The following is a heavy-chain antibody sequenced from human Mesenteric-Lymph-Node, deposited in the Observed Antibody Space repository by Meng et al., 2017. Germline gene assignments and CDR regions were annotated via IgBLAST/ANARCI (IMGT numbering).Heavy chain of an antibody. Sequence: EVQLVDSGGGLVQPGGPLKLSCAASGLTFSGSARHWVRQASGKGLEWVGRVRDKANNYATSYAESVKGRFTISRDDSRNTAYLQMDSLKTEDTAVYYCGSGNYFDYWGQGTLVTVSS. CDR3: GSGNYFDY. J-gene: IGHJ4*02. D-gene: IGHD1-26*01. CDR1: GLTFSGSA. CDR2: VRDKANNYAT. V-gene: IGHV3-73*01.